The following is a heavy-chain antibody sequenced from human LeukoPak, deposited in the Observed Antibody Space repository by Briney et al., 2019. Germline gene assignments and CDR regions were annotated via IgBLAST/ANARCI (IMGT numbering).Heavy chain of an antibody. CDR1: GYSFTSYW. CDR2: IYPGDSET. D-gene: IGHD6-19*01. Sequence: LGESLKISCKCSGYSFTSYWIGWVRQMPGKGLEWMGTIYPGDSETRYSPSFHGQVTISADKSISTAYLQWSSLKASDTAMYYCARQFVVRHSRGWYLTEAADYWGQGTLVTVSS. CDR3: ARQFVVRHSRGWYLTEAADY. V-gene: IGHV5-51*01. J-gene: IGHJ4*02.